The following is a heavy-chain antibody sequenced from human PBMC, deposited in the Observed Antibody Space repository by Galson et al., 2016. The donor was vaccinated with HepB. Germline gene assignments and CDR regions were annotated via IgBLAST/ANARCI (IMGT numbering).Heavy chain of an antibody. Sequence: QSGAEVKKPGKSLNISCKTSGFTFTRNWIGWVRQLPGKGLEWMGIIYPDDSDTRYSASFQGQVTISADKSSTTAYLQWSSLKASDTAIYYCARQNYYDSSGHYSDYWGQGTVVTVSS. D-gene: IGHD3-22*01. CDR1: GFTFTRNW. J-gene: IGHJ4*02. V-gene: IGHV5-51*01. CDR3: ARQNYYDSSGHYSDY. CDR2: IYPDDSDT.